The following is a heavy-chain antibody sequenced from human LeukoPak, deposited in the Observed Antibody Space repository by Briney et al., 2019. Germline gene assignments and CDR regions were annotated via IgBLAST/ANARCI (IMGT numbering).Heavy chain of an antibody. J-gene: IGHJ6*02. CDR3: ARVLGLSGWFGDRRYYYGMDV. D-gene: IGHD3-10*01. V-gene: IGHV1-69*04. Sequence: SVKVSCKASGGTFSSYAISWVRQAPGQGLEWMGRIIPILGIANYAQKLQGRVTITADKSTSTAYMELSSLRSEDTAVYYCARVLGLSGWFGDRRYYYGMDVWGQGTTVTVSS. CDR2: IIPILGIA. CDR1: GGTFSSYA.